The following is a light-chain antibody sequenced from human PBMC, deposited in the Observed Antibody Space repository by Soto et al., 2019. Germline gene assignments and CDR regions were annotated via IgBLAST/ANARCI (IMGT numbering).Light chain of an antibody. J-gene: IGLJ1*01. V-gene: IGLV2-14*01. CDR1: SSDVDGYSE. Sequence: SGLSQAASVPGSPGLWITSSCPATSSDVDGYSEVSWYQRQPGKAPKLMIYEVSIQRSGVSNGFSGSKSGNTASLTISGLLAEDEADYYCSSYTSSSTLDVFGTGTKVTV. CDR2: EVS. CDR3: SSYTSSSTLDV.